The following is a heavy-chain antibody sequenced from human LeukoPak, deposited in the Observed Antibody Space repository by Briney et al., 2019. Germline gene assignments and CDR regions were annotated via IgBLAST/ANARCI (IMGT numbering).Heavy chain of an antibody. CDR1: GFNFNHYW. D-gene: IGHD2-2*02. J-gene: IGHJ3*01. CDR3: AGHSFDTVDAFDV. V-gene: IGHV5-51*01. CDR2: IYPGDYDN. Sequence: GESLKIPCKASGFNFNHYWVGWVRPMPGKGLEWMGIIYPGDYDNRYSPPFQGQVTISVDKSTSNASLQWRSLEASHTPMYLCAGHSFDTVDAFDVSGQGTIVT.